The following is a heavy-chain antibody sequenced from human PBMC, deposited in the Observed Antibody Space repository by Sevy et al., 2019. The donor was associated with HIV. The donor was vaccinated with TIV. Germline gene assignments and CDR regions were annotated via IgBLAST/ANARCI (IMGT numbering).Heavy chain of an antibody. V-gene: IGHV1-2*02. D-gene: IGHD4-17*01. CDR2: INSDSGVT. J-gene: IGHJ6*02. CDR3: TRLTTQPKSDLYGLDV. Sequence: ASVKVSCKASGYIFTDYYIHWVRQAPGQGLEWMAWINSDSGVTNYAQRFQGEVTVTRDTSLSTAYLELTNLKSNDTAIYYWTRLTTQPKSDLYGLDVWGQGTTVTVSS. CDR1: GYIFTDYY.